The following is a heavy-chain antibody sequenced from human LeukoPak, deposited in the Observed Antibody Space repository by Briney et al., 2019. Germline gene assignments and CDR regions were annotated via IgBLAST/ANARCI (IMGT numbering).Heavy chain of an antibody. CDR1: GGSISSYY. V-gene: IGHV4-4*07. CDR3: ARMPVVPAANDAFDI. D-gene: IGHD2-2*01. CDR2: IYTSGST. J-gene: IGHJ3*02. Sequence: PSETLSLTCTVSGGSISSYYWSWIRQPAGKGLEWIGRIYTSGSTNYNPSLKSRVTMSVDTSKNQFSLELSSVTAADTAVYYCARMPVVPAANDAFDIWGQGTMVTVSS.